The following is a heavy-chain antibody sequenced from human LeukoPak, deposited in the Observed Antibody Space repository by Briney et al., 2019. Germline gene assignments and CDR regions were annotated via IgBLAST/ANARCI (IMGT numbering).Heavy chain of an antibody. Sequence: PGGSLRLSCAASEFTFSLYAMNWARHAPGKGLECVSYINDVSGDIHYADSVRGRFTISRDNAKNTLYLQMNSLRAEDTAVDYCARDTFQPGRIDCWGQGTLVIVSS. V-gene: IGHV3-21*05. D-gene: IGHD1-14*01. CDR1: EFTFSLYA. CDR3: ARDTFQPGRIDC. CDR2: INDVSGDI. J-gene: IGHJ4*02.